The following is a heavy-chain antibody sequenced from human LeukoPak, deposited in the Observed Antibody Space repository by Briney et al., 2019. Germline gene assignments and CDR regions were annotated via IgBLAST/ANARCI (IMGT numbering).Heavy chain of an antibody. CDR1: GYTFTSYG. Sequence: SVKVSCKASGYTFTSYGISWVRQAPGQGLEWMGGIIPIFGTANYAQKFQGRVTITTDESTSTAYMELSSLRSEDTAVYYCARGYSGSPHPVMDVWGKGTTVTVSS. J-gene: IGHJ6*03. V-gene: IGHV1-69*05. CDR3: ARGYSGSPHPVMDV. CDR2: IIPIFGTA. D-gene: IGHD1-26*01.